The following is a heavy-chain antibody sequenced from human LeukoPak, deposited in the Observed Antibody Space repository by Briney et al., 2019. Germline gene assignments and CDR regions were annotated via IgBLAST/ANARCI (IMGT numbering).Heavy chain of an antibody. CDR2: INHSGGT. Sequence: PSETLSLTCAVYGGSFSGYYWSWIRQPPGKGLEWIGEINHSGGTNYNPSLKSRVTISVATSKNKFSLKLSSVTAADTAVYYCARIGCPRCFDYWGQGTLVTVSS. CDR1: GGSFSGYY. J-gene: IGHJ4*02. V-gene: IGHV4-34*01. CDR3: ARIGCPRCFDY. D-gene: IGHD2-21*01.